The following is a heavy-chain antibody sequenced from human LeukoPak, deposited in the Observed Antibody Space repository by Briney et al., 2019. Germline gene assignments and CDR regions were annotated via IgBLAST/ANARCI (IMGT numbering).Heavy chain of an antibody. CDR2: INSDGSST. CDR3: ARVDYGDYEAY. J-gene: IGHJ4*02. CDR1: GFTFSSYW. D-gene: IGHD4-17*01. V-gene: IGHV3-74*01. Sequence: GGSLRLSCAASGFTFSSYWMHWVRQAPGKGLVWVSRINSDGSSTSYADSVKGRFTISRDNAKNTLYLQMNSLRAEDTAVYYSARVDYGDYEAYWGQGTLVTVSS.